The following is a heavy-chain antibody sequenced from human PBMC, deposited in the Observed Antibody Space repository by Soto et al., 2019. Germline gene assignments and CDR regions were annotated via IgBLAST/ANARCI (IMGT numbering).Heavy chain of an antibody. CDR3: ARVRDSSGWYAFDI. J-gene: IGHJ3*02. V-gene: IGHV1-3*01. CDR1: GYTFTSYA. Sequence: ASVKVSCKASGYTFTSYAMHWVRQAPGQRLEWMGWINAGNGNTKYSQKFQGRVTITRDTSASTAYMELSSLRSEDTAVYYCARVRDSSGWYAFDIWGQGTMVTVSS. D-gene: IGHD6-19*01. CDR2: INAGNGNT.